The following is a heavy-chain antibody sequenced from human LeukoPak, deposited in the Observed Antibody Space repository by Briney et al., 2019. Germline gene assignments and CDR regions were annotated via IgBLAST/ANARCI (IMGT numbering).Heavy chain of an antibody. V-gene: IGHV7-4-1*02. CDR1: GSTFTSYA. J-gene: IGHJ3*02. Sequence: ASVKVSCKAAGSTFTSYAMNLVRQAPGQGLEWMGLINTITGNPTYAQGFTGRFVFSLDTSVSTAYLQISSLKAEDTAVYYCARRSLTGTIDIWGQGTMVTVSS. D-gene: IGHD1-20*01. CDR3: ARRSLTGTIDI. CDR2: INTITGNP.